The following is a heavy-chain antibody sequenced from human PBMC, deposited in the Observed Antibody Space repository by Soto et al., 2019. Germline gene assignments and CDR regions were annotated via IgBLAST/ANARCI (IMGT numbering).Heavy chain of an antibody. V-gene: IGHV4-39*02. CDR2: VYRTGGT. Sequence: PSETLSLTCTVSGASVSSSTYYWGWVRQPPGKGLEWIGSVYRTGGTYYSPPLKSRVAISVDPSKKHLSLNLESVTAADTAVYFCFNGRYGSFDYWGQGTPVTVSS. J-gene: IGHJ4*02. CDR1: GASVSSSTYY. CDR3: FNGRYGSFDY. D-gene: IGHD3-10*01.